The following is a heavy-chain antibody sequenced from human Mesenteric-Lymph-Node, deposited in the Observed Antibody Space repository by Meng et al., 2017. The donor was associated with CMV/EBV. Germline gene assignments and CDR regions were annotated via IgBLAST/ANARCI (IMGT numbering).Heavy chain of an antibody. Sequence: SETLSLTCTVSGGSVSSGSYYWSWIRQPPGKGLEWIGHIYYSGGTNYNPSLKGRVTISVDTSKNQFSLRLSSVTAADTAVYYCARDAWDVCYDGSGSRGYFDYWGQGALVTVSS. CDR2: IYYSGGT. CDR1: GGSVSSGSYY. CDR3: ARDAWDVCYDGSGSRGYFDY. V-gene: IGHV4-61*01. D-gene: IGHD3-10*01. J-gene: IGHJ4*02.